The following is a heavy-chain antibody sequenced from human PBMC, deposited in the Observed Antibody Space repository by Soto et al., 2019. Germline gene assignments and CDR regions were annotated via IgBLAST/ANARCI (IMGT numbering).Heavy chain of an antibody. D-gene: IGHD3-9*01. Sequence: SETLSLTCTVSGGSIGTYYWSWIRRPPGKGLEWIGYIYYRGNTNYNPSLKSRVTISLDTPKNQFSLKLSSVTAADTAVYYCARHPGYYDILTGYTTYYFDYWGQGILVTVS. J-gene: IGHJ4*02. CDR1: GGSIGTYY. CDR3: ARHPGYYDILTGYTTYYFDY. CDR2: IYYRGNT. V-gene: IGHV4-59*08.